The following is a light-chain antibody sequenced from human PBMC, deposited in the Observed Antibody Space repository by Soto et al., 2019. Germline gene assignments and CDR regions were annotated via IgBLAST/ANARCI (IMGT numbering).Light chain of an antibody. J-gene: IGKJ3*01. V-gene: IGKV3-20*01. Sequence: EIVLTQSPNTLSLSPGERATLSCRASQSLTSAYLVWYQQKPGLSPLLLIYGSSNRATCIPDRFSGSGSGTDFTLTISRLEPEDFAVYYCQQHDNTPPSVTFGPGTRLDIK. CDR2: GSS. CDR1: QSLTSAY. CDR3: QQHDNTPPSVT.